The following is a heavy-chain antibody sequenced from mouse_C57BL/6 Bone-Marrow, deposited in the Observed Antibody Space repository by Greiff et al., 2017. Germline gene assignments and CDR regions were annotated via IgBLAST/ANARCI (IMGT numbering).Heavy chain of an antibody. J-gene: IGHJ2*01. Sequence: VKLLESGAELVRPGTSVKMSCKASGYTFTNYWIGWAKQRPGHGLEWIGDIYPGGGYTNYTEKFKGKATLTADKSSGTAYMRFSSLTSEDSAIYYCARYDGYPFDYWGQGTTLTVSS. CDR2: IYPGGGYT. V-gene: IGHV1-63*01. CDR1: GYTFTNYW. D-gene: IGHD2-3*01. CDR3: ARYDGYPFDY.